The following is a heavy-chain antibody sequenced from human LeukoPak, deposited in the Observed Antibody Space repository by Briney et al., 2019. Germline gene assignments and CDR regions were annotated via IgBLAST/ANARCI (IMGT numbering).Heavy chain of an antibody. J-gene: IGHJ4*02. CDR1: GYTLTGHY. Sequence: ASVKVSCKASGYTLTGHYLHWVRQVPGQGLEWMGWINPRNAATNYAQKFQGRVTMTRDTSISTVYMELSSLRSDDTAVYYCAKTLYIAAAPGGLDYWGQGTLVTVSS. CDR3: AKTLYIAAAPGGLDY. D-gene: IGHD6-13*01. CDR2: INPRNAAT. V-gene: IGHV1-2*02.